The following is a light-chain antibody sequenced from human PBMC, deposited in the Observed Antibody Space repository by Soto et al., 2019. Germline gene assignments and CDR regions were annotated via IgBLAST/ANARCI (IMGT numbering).Light chain of an antibody. CDR2: KIS. J-gene: IGKJ5*01. V-gene: IGKV2-24*01. CDR1: QSLLHSDGNTY. CDR3: QQSYITPPIT. Sequence: IVMTQPPLSSPVTLGQPASISCRSIQSLLHSDGNTYLSWLQQRPGQPPRLLIYKISNRFSGVPSRFSGSGSGTDFTLTIDGLQPEDFAVYYCQQSYITPPITFGQGTRLEIK.